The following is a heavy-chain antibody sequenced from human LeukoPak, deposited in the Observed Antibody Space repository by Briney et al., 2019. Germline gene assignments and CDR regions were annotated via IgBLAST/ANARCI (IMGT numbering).Heavy chain of an antibody. CDR2: INTVGSRT. V-gene: IGHV3-74*01. D-gene: IGHD3-10*01. CDR1: GFTFSTYW. Sequence: GGSLRLSCAASGFTFSTYWMHWVRQAPGKGLVWVSHINTVGSRTDYTDSVKGRFTVSRDNAKNTLYLQKNSLRAEDTAVYYCAFGTVSQSFNHWGQGTLVTVSS. J-gene: IGHJ4*02. CDR3: AFGTVSQSFNH.